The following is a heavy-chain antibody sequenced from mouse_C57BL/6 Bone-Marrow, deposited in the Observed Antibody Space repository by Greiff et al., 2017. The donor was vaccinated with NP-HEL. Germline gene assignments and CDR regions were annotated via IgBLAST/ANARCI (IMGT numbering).Heavy chain of an antibody. Sequence: QVQLKQSGAELARPGASVKLSCKASGYTFTSYGISWVKQSTGQGLEWIGEIYPRSGNTYYNEKFKGKATLTADKSSSTAYMELRSLTSEDSAVYFCAREDWERYFDVWGTGTTVTVSS. CDR3: AREDWERYFDV. J-gene: IGHJ1*03. V-gene: IGHV1-81*01. CDR2: IYPRSGNT. D-gene: IGHD4-1*01. CDR1: GYTFTSYG.